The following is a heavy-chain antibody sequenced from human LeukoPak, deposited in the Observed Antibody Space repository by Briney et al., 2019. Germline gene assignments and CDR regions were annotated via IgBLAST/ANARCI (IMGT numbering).Heavy chain of an antibody. CDR2: IIPIFGTA. Sequence: VASVKVSCKASGGTFSSYAISWVRQAPGQGLEWMGGIIPIFGTANYAQKFQGRVTITADESTSTAYMELSSLRSEDTAVYYCARARPWGYHFDYWGQGTLVTVSS. CDR1: GGTFSSYA. CDR3: ARARPWGYHFDY. D-gene: IGHD5-18*01. J-gene: IGHJ4*02. V-gene: IGHV1-69*13.